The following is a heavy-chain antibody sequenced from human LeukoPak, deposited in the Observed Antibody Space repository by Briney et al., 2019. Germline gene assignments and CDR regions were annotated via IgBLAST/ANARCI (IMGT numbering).Heavy chain of an antibody. D-gene: IGHD1-26*01. J-gene: IGHJ4*02. CDR3: ARDRGIVGAKPIFDN. CDR2: ISAYSGNT. Sequence: ASVKVSCKTSGYTFTSYNTNWVRQAPGQGLEWMGWISAYSGNTNYAQKLQGRVTMTTDTSTNTAYMDLRGLISDDTAVYYCARDRGIVGAKPIFDNWGQGTLVTVSS. CDR1: GYTFTSYN. V-gene: IGHV1-18*01.